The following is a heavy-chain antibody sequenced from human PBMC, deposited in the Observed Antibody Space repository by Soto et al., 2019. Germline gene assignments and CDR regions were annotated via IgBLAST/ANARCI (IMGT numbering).Heavy chain of an antibody. CDR3: AKDRGITRIVVTVLLDS. CDR1: GFTFSNYA. V-gene: IGHV3-23*01. Sequence: GGSLRLSCAASGFTFSNYAMTWVRQAPGKGLEWVSSITGTGGSTYYADSVKGRFTISRDNSKNTLYLQMNSLRAEDTGVYYCAKDRGITRIVVTVLLDSWGQGTLVTVSS. J-gene: IGHJ4*02. CDR2: ITGTGGST. D-gene: IGHD3-22*01.